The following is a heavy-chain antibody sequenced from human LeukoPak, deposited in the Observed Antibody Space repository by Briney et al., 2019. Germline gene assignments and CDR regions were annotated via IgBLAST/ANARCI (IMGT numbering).Heavy chain of an antibody. CDR2: INPNSGGT. V-gene: IGHV1-2*06. CDR3: ASEYNWNDPAYYYYMDV. CDR1: GYTFIDYC. Sequence: ASVKVSCKASGYTFIDYCIHWVRQAPGQGLEWIGQINPNSGGTIYSQKFQGRVTMTSYPSISPAYMELSRPRSADTAVYYCASEYNWNDPAYYYYMDVWGKGTTVTVSS. J-gene: IGHJ6*03. D-gene: IGHD1-20*01.